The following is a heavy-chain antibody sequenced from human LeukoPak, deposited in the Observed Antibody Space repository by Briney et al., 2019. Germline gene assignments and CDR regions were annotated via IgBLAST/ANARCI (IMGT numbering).Heavy chain of an antibody. J-gene: IGHJ3*01. CDR2: IYHSVNT. D-gene: IGHD3-22*01. V-gene: IGHV4-38-2*02. Sequence: PSETLSLTCTVSGYSISSGYYWGWIRQPPGKGLEWIGSIYHSVNTYYNPSLKSRVTISVDTSKNQFSLKLSSVTAADTAVYYCASRSFYDSSGYYSPWGQGTMVTVSS. CDR1: GYSISSGYY. CDR3: ASRSFYDSSGYYSP.